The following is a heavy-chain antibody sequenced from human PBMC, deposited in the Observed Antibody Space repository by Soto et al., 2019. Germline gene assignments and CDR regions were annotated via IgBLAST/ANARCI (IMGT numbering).Heavy chain of an antibody. J-gene: IGHJ4*02. Sequence: EVQLVESGGGLVQPGGSLRLSCAASGFTFSSYSMNWLRQAPGKGLEGVSYISSSSSTIYYADSVKGRFTISRDNAKNSLYLQMNSLRAEDTAVYYCARDGYYDSSGYLRDFDYWGQGTLVTVSS. CDR1: GFTFSSYS. CDR3: ARDGYYDSSGYLRDFDY. D-gene: IGHD3-22*01. CDR2: ISSSSSTI. V-gene: IGHV3-48*01.